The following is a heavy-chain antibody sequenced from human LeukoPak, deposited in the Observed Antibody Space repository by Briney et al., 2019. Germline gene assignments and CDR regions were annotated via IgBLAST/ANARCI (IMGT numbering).Heavy chain of an antibody. CDR2: ISGSGGTT. D-gene: IGHD5-12*01. V-gene: IGHV3-23*01. CDR1: GFTFSSYA. Sequence: GGSLRLSCAASGFTFSSYAMSWVRQAPGKGLEWVSAISGSGGTTYYADSVKGRFTISRDNSKNTLYLQMNSLRAEDTAVYYCARVYSGYDYYSSWGQGTLVTVSS. J-gene: IGHJ5*02. CDR3: ARVYSGYDYYSS.